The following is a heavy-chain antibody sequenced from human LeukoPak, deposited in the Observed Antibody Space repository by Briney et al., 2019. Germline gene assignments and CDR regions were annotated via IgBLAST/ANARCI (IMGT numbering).Heavy chain of an antibody. CDR2: ISSSSSYI. D-gene: IGHD2-2*01. J-gene: IGHJ4*02. Sequence: GGSQRLSCAASGFTFSSYSMNWVRQAPGKGLEWVSSISSSSSYIYYADSVKGRFTISRDNAKNSLYLQMNSLRAEDTAVYYCARDTGYCSGTSCYFYYFDYWGQGTLVTVSS. CDR1: GFTFSSYS. V-gene: IGHV3-21*01. CDR3: ARDTGYCSGTSCYFYYFDY.